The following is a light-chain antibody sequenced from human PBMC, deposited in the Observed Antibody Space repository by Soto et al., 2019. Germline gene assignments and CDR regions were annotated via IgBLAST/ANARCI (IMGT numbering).Light chain of an antibody. CDR3: STWDDSRNGPV. CDR2: RNN. CDR1: SSNLGDNT. Sequence: QSVLTPPPSASGTPGQRVTISCSGSSSNLGDNTVNWYQQLPGTAPTLLIYRNNRRPSEVPDRFSGSKSGTSASLDISGLQSDDDAEYYCSTWDDSRNGPVFGGGT. J-gene: IGLJ3*02. V-gene: IGLV1-44*01.